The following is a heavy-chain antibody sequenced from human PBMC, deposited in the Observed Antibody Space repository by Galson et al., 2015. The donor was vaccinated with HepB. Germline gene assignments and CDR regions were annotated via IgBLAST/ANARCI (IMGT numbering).Heavy chain of an antibody. CDR1: GYTFTSYD. J-gene: IGHJ4*02. Sequence: SCKASGYTFTSYDINWVRQATGQGLEWMGWMNPNSGNTGYAQKFQGRVTMTRNTSISTAYMELSSLRSEDTAVYYCARGGVRCSGGTCYYFDYWGQGSLVTVSS. D-gene: IGHD2-15*01. CDR2: MNPNSGNT. V-gene: IGHV1-8*01. CDR3: ARGGVRCSGGTCYYFDY.